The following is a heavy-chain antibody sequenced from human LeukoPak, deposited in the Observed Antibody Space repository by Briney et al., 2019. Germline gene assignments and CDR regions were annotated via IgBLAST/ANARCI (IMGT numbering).Heavy chain of an antibody. CDR3: ARVAEGYDILTGYYYYYGMDV. CDR2: IYYSGST. CDR1: GGSISSSSYY. J-gene: IGHJ6*02. Sequence: SETLSLTCTVSGGSISSSSYYWGWIRQPPGKGLEWIGSIYYSGSTYYNPSLKSRVTISVDTSKNQFSLKLSSVTAADTAVYYCARVAEGYDILTGYYYYYGMDVWGQGTTVTVSS. D-gene: IGHD3-9*01. V-gene: IGHV4-39*07.